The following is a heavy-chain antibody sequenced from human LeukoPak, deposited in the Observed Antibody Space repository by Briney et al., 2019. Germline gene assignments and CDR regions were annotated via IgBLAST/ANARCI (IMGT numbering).Heavy chain of an antibody. CDR1: GFIFSSYG. V-gene: IGHV3-30*03. CDR2: ISYDGGNI. Sequence: GGSLRLSCAASGFIFSSYGMHWVRQAPGKGLEWVAVISYDGGNISYTDSVKGRFTISRDNSKNTLYLQMNSLRAEDTAVYYCARKYSSSWYEDYYYMDVWGKGTTVTVSS. CDR3: ARKYSSSWYEDYYYMDV. D-gene: IGHD6-13*01. J-gene: IGHJ6*03.